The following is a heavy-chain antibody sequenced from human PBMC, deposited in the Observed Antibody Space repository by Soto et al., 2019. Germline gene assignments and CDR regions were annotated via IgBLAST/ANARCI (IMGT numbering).Heavy chain of an antibody. Sequence: QVQLQESGPGLVKPSETLSLTCIVSGGSVSNDAYYWSWIRQPPGKGLEWIGYIYHSGSTYYNPSLKSRVTISADTSANQFSLKVSSVTAADTAVYYCGRLGIGWEFPFDYWGQGTLVNVSS. V-gene: IGHV4-61*08. CDR1: GGSVSNDAYY. D-gene: IGHD1-26*01. CDR3: GRLGIGWEFPFDY. CDR2: IYHSGST. J-gene: IGHJ4*02.